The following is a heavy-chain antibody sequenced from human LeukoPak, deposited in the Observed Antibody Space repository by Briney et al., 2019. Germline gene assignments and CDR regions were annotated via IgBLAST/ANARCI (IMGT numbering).Heavy chain of an antibody. J-gene: IGHJ4*02. Sequence: SETLSLTCTVSGVSISSSSYYWGWIRQPPGKGLEWIGSIYYSGSTYYNPSLKSRVTISVDTSKNQFSLKLSSVTAADTAVYYCARTGYGGVTNDYWGQGTLVTVSS. CDR1: GVSISSSSYY. CDR3: ARTGYGGVTNDY. CDR2: IYYSGST. D-gene: IGHD4-17*01. V-gene: IGHV4-39*01.